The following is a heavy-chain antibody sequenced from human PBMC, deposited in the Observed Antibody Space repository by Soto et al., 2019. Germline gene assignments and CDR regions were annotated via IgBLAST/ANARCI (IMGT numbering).Heavy chain of an antibody. CDR3: GRCSSTSCHLGSDY. V-gene: IGHV3-30-3*01. J-gene: IGHJ4*02. CDR1: GFTFSSYA. Sequence: PGESLKISCAASGFTFSSYAMSWVRQAPGKGLEWVALISYDGSNKYYADSVKGRFTISRDSSKNTLYLQMNSLRAADTAVYYCGRCSSTSCHLGSDYWGQGTLVTVYS. D-gene: IGHD2-2*01. CDR2: ISYDGSNK.